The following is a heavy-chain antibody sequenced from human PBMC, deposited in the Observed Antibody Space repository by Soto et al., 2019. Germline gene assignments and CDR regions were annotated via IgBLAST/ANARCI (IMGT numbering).Heavy chain of an antibody. V-gene: IGHV3-23*01. CDR1: GFTLSSYA. D-gene: IGHD3-10*01. Sequence: GGSLRLSCAASGFTLSSYAMSWVRQAPGKGLEWVSALSGTGDSADYANSVKGRFTISRDDSKTTLYLQMRSLRAEDTAIYYCARDSGNYGSGRFGHWGQGTRVTVSS. CDR3: ARDSGNYGSGRFGH. J-gene: IGHJ4*02. CDR2: LSGTGDSA.